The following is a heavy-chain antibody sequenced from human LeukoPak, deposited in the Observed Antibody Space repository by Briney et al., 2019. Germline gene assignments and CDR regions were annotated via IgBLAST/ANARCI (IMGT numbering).Heavy chain of an antibody. V-gene: IGHV3-21*01. J-gene: IGHJ4*02. D-gene: IGHD5-18*01. CDR2: ISSSSSYI. CDR3: ARDPVKGYSYGYTDY. Sequence: GGSLRLSCAASGFTFSTYSMNWVRQAPGEGLEWVSSISSSSSYIYYADSVKGRFTISRDNAKNSLYLQMNSLRAEDTAVYYCARDPVKGYSYGYTDYWGQGTLVTVSS. CDR1: GFTFSTYS.